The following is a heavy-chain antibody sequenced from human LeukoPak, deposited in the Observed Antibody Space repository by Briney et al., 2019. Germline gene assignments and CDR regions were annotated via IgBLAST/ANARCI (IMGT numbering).Heavy chain of an antibody. Sequence: PGGSLRPSCAASGFTFSSYAMHWVRQAPGKGLEWVAVISYDGSNKYYADSVKGRFTISRDNSKNTLYLQMNSLRAEDTAVYYCARDPDSGSYAFDIWGQGTMVTVSS. CDR2: ISYDGSNK. J-gene: IGHJ3*02. CDR1: GFTFSSYA. D-gene: IGHD1-26*01. CDR3: ARDPDSGSYAFDI. V-gene: IGHV3-30*04.